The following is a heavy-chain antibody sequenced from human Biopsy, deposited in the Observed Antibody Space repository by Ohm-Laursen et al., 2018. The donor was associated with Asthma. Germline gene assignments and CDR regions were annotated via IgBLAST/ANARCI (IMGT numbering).Heavy chain of an antibody. CDR1: GFTFSSYD. J-gene: IGHJ4*02. CDR2: ISNNGGRT. D-gene: IGHD3-22*01. V-gene: IGHV3-64*04. Sequence: SLRLSCAASGFTFSSYDMHWVRQAPGKGLEYVSGISNNGGRTNYGDSVRGRFTISRDYSKNTLYLQMHSLRAEDTAVYYCARGDSSNWSHYYFDYWGQGTLVTVSS. CDR3: ARGDSSNWSHYYFDY.